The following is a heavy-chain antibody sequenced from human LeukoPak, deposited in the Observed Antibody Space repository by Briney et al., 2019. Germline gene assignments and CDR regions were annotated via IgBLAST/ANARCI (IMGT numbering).Heavy chain of an antibody. D-gene: IGHD3-10*01. CDR3: ARPFRGVSGYDAYDM. Sequence: ASVKVSCKASGYTFTTSVMHWVRQAPGQRLEWMGWINAGNGNTKCSQRFQGRVTITRDTSATTVYMDLSSLRSEDTAVYYCARPFRGVSGYDAYDMCGQGKLFTVS. V-gene: IGHV1-3*01. CDR2: INAGNGNT. J-gene: IGHJ3*02. CDR1: GYTFTTSV.